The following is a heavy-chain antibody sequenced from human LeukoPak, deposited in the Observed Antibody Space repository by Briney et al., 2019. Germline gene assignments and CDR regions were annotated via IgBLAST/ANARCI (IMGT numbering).Heavy chain of an antibody. CDR1: GYSFTSYW. J-gene: IGHJ5*02. CDR2: IYPGDSDT. Sequence: PGESLKISCKGSGYSFTSYWIGWVRQMPGKGLEWMGIIYPGDSDTRYSPSFQGQVTISADKSISTAYLQWSSLKASDTAMYYCARQEVDCSGGSCYQTPGWFDPWGQGTLVTVPS. CDR3: ARQEVDCSGGSCYQTPGWFDP. D-gene: IGHD2-15*01. V-gene: IGHV5-51*01.